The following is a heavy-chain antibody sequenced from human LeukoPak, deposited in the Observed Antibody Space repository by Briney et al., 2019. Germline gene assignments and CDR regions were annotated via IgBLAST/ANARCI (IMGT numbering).Heavy chain of an antibody. D-gene: IGHD3-10*02. CDR2: IYYSGST. CDR3: ARGRLRSAFDI. V-gene: IGHV4-31*03. J-gene: IGHJ3*02. CDR1: DGSISSGGYY. Sequence: SETLSLTCTVSDGSISSGGYYWSWIRQHPGKGLEWIGYIYYSGSTYYNPSLKSRVTISVDTSKNQFSLKLSSVTAADTAVYYCARGRLRSAFDIWGQGTMVTVSS.